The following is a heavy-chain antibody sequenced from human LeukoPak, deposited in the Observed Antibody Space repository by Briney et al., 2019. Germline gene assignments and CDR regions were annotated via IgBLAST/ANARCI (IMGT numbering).Heavy chain of an antibody. CDR2: IKQDGAEK. CDR1: GFRFGDYW. V-gene: IGHV3-7*01. J-gene: IGHJ4*02. CDR3: ARVGAWDLQRVFDY. Sequence: GGSLRLSCAASGFRFGDYWMTWARHVPGKGQEWVANIKQDGAEKHYAESVEGRFIISRDNAKNSLYLEMDSLKVEDTAVYYCARVGAWDLQRVFDYWGQGTLVTVSS. D-gene: IGHD1-26*01.